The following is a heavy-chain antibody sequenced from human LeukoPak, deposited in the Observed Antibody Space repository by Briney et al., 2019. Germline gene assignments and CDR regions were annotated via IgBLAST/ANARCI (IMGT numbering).Heavy chain of an antibody. CDR3: ARHAPDLGSGTYFDY. CDR1: GFTFSSYG. D-gene: IGHD3-10*01. J-gene: IGHJ4*02. Sequence: PGGSLRLSCAASGFTFSSYGMHWVRQAPGKGLEWVAFIRYDGSNKYYADSVKGRFTISRDNSKNTLYLQMNSLRAEDTAVYYCARHAPDLGSGTYFDYWGQGTLVTVSS. V-gene: IGHV3-30*02. CDR2: IRYDGSNK.